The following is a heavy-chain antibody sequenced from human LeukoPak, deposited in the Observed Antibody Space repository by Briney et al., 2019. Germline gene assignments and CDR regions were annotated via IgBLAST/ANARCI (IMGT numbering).Heavy chain of an antibody. Sequence: SETLSLTCTVSGGSISSSSYSWGWIRQPPGKGLEWIGSIYYSGSTYYNPSLKSRVTISVDTSKNQFSLKLSSVTAADTAVYYCARYCSGGSCYSTFDYWGQGTLVTVSS. J-gene: IGHJ4*02. CDR2: IYYSGST. CDR3: ARYCSGGSCYSTFDY. CDR1: GGSISSSSYS. V-gene: IGHV4-39*07. D-gene: IGHD2-15*01.